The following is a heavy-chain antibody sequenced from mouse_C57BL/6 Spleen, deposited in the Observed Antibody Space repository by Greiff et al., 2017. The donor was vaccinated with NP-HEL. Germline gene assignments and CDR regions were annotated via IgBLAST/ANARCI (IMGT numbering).Heavy chain of an antibody. CDR2: IDPENGDT. J-gene: IGHJ4*01. V-gene: IGHV14-4*01. D-gene: IGHD2-1*01. Sequence: EVQLQQSGAELVRPGASVKLSCTASGFNIKDDYMHWVKQRPEQGLEWIGWIDPENGDTEYASKFQGKATITADTSSNTAYLQLSSLTSEDTAVYYCTPLYYQYYYAMDYWGQGTSVTVSS. CDR1: GFNIKDDY. CDR3: TPLYYQYYYAMDY.